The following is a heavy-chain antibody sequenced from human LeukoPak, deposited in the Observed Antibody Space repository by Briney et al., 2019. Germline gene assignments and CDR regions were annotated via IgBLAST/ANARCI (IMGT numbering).Heavy chain of an antibody. J-gene: IGHJ4*02. CDR3: AKDPRYYYDSSGYYYFGLDY. CDR2: IRYDGSNK. Sequence: GGSLRLSCAASGFTFSSYGMHWVRQAPGKGLEWVAFIRYDGSNKYYADSVKGRFTISRDNSKNTLYLQMNSLRAEDTAVYYCAKDPRYYYDSSGYYYFGLDYWGQGTLVTVSS. CDR1: GFTFSSYG. D-gene: IGHD3-22*01. V-gene: IGHV3-30*02.